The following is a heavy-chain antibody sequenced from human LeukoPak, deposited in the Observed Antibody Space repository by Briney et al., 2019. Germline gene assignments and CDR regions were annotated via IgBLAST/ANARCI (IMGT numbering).Heavy chain of an antibody. V-gene: IGHV4-39*07. Sequence: SETLSLTCTVSGGSISSSSYYWGWIRQPPGKGLESIGSIYYSGSTYYNPSLKSRVTISVDTSKNQFSLKLSSVTAADTAVYYCARGEGSDIGLDALDIWGPGTMVTVSS. CDR3: ARGEGSDIGLDALDI. CDR1: GGSISSSSYY. CDR2: IYYSGST. D-gene: IGHD5-12*01. J-gene: IGHJ3*02.